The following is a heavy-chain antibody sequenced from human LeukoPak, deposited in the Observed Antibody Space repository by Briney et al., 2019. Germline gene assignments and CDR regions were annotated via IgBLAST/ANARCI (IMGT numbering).Heavy chain of an antibody. CDR1: GFTSSDHY. V-gene: IGHV3-72*01. Sequence: GGSLRLSCAASGFTSSDHYMDWVRQAPGKGLEWVGRTRNKGNSYTTEYAASVKGRFTLSRDDSKNSLYLQMNSLKTEDTAVYYCARPLGSLAGTGAFDIWGQGTMVTVSS. D-gene: IGHD1-1*01. CDR3: ARPLGSLAGTGAFDI. J-gene: IGHJ3*02. CDR2: TRNKGNSYTT.